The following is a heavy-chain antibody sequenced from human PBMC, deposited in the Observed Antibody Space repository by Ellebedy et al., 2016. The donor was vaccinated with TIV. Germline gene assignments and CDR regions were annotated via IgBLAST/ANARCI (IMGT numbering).Heavy chain of an antibody. V-gene: IGHV1-18*01. D-gene: IGHD6-19*01. J-gene: IGHJ4*02. CDR2: ISAYNGNI. CDR3: ARERTAVTPFDY. Sequence: ASVKVSXXASGYTFNSYGISWVRQAPGQGLEWMGWISAYNGNIKYAQKLQGRVTMTTDTSTSTAYMELRSLRSDDTAVYYCARERTAVTPFDYWGQGTLVTVSS. CDR1: GYTFNSYG.